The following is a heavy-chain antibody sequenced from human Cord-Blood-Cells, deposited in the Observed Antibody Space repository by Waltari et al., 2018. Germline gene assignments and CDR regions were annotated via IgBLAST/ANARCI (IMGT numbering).Heavy chain of an antibody. J-gene: IGHJ3*02. Sequence: QVQLVESGGGVVQPGRSLRLSCAASGFTFSSYGMHWVRQAPGKGLEWVAVIWYDGSNKYYADSVKGRFTISRDNSKNTLYLQMNSLRAEDTAVYYCARGSSSLDAFDIWGQGTMVTVSS. D-gene: IGHD2-15*01. CDR3: ARGSSSLDAFDI. CDR2: IWYDGSNK. V-gene: IGHV3-33*01. CDR1: GFTFSSYG.